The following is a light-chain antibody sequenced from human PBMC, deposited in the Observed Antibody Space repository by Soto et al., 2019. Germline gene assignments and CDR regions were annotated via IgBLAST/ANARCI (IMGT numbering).Light chain of an antibody. CDR2: DSS. CDR3: QQYGSSPIT. V-gene: IGKV3-20*01. J-gene: IGKJ5*01. Sequence: EFVLTQSPGTLALSRRERATRSCRASQTVRNNYLAWYQQKPGQAPRLLIYDSSSRATGIPDRFSGGGSGTDFTLTISRLEPEDFAVYYCQQYGSSPITFGQGTRLE. CDR1: QTVRNNY.